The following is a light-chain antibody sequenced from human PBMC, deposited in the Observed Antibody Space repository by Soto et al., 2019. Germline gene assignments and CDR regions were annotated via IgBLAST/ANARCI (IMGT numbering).Light chain of an antibody. V-gene: IGLV2-23*01. Sequence: QSVLTQPASVSGSPGQSITISCTGTSSDVGIYNLVSWYQQHPGKAPKLMIFEGSKRPSGVSNRFSGSKSGNTASLTISGHQAEDGADYYCCSYAGSSSYVFGTGTKVTVL. CDR3: CSYAGSSSYV. CDR1: SSDVGIYNL. CDR2: EGS. J-gene: IGLJ1*01.